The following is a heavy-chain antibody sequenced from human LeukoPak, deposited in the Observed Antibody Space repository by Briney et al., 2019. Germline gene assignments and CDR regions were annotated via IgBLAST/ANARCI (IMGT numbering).Heavy chain of an antibody. CDR3: AGSTYYYDSSGYYYETFDY. CDR1: GGSISSYY. Sequence: SVTLSLTCTVSGGSISSYYWSWIRQPPGKGLEWIGYIYYSGSTNYNPSLKSRVTISVDTSKNQFSLKLSSVTAADTAVYYCAGSTYYYDSSGYYYETFDYWGQGTLVTVSP. D-gene: IGHD3-22*01. V-gene: IGHV4-59*01. CDR2: IYYSGST. J-gene: IGHJ4*02.